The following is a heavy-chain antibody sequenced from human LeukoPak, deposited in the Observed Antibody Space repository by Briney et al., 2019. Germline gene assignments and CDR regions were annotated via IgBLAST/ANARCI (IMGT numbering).Heavy chain of an antibody. D-gene: IGHD1-26*01. J-gene: IGHJ4*02. Sequence: PGVSLRLSCAASGFTFSSYEMNWVRQAPGKGLEGVSYISSSGSTIYYADSVKGRFTISRDNAKNSLYLQMNSLRAEDTAVYYCARSGGPVFSVGYSGSSPGLLHYWGQGTLVTVSS. CDR1: GFTFSSYE. CDR2: ISSSGSTI. V-gene: IGHV3-48*03. CDR3: ARSGGPVFSVGYSGSSPGLLHY.